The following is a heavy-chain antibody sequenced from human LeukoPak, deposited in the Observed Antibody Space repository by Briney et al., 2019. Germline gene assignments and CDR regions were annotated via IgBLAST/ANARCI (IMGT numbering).Heavy chain of an antibody. CDR2: ISSSSSTI. Sequence: GGSLRLSCAASGFIFSSYTMNWVRQAPGKGLEWVSHISSSSSTIYYADSVKGRFTVSRDNAKNSLYLQMNSLRDEDTAVYYCARDGSSPLSRWGQGTLVTVSS. D-gene: IGHD6-6*01. CDR1: GFIFSSYT. V-gene: IGHV3-48*02. J-gene: IGHJ4*02. CDR3: ARDGSSPLSR.